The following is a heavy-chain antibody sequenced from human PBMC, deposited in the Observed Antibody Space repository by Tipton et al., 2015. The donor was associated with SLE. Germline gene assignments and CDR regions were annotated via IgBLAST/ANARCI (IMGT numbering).Heavy chain of an antibody. CDR1: GGSIDSHY. J-gene: IGHJ4*02. D-gene: IGHD3-22*01. CDR2: VCYSGTT. CDR3: ARRSYYDSSGYYDY. V-gene: IGHV4-59*11. Sequence: TLSLTCSVSGGSIDSHYWSWVRQPPGKGLEWIGYVCYSGTTNYNPSLKSRVTISPDTSKNQVTLTLKSVTAADTAVYYCARRSYYDSSGYYDYWGQGTLVTVSS.